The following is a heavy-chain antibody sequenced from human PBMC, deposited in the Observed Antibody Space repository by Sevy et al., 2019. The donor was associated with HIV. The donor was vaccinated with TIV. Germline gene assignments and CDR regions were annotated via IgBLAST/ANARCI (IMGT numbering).Heavy chain of an antibody. V-gene: IGHV3-48*01. CDR1: GLTFSTYS. J-gene: IGHJ4*02. CDR3: ASPLPFYYGSGSEEFDY. D-gene: IGHD3-10*01. CDR2: ISSSSSTI. Sequence: GGSLRLSCAASGLTFSTYSMNWVRQAPGKGLEWVSYISSSSSTIYYADSVKGRFTISRDNAKNSLYLQMNSLRAEDTAVYYCASPLPFYYGSGSEEFDYWGRGTLVTLSS.